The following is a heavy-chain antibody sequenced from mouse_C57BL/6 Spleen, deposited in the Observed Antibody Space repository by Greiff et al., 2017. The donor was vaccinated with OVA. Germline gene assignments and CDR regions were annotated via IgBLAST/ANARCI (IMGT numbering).Heavy chain of an antibody. Sequence: VQLQQSGAELVRPGTSVKVSCKASGYAFTNYLIEWVKQRPGQGLEWIGVINPGSGGTYYNEKFKGKATLSADKSSSTAYMQLSSLTSEDSAVYDCARYVSTTVVDHWYFDVWGTGTTVTVSS. D-gene: IGHD1-1*01. J-gene: IGHJ1*03. CDR2: INPGSGGT. CDR1: GYAFTNYL. V-gene: IGHV1-54*01. CDR3: ARYVSTTVVDHWYFDV.